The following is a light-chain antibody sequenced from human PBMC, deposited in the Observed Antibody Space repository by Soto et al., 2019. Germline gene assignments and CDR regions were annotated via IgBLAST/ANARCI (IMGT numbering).Light chain of an antibody. CDR1: QSISSR. J-gene: IGKJ1*01. CDR3: QQYENYWT. V-gene: IGKV1-5*01. Sequence: DIQITQSPSTLSATAGDRVTITCRASQSISSRLAWYQHKPGKAPKLLIYDASNLDSGVPSRFSGSGSGTEFSLTISDLQPDDCATYYCQQYENYWTFGQGTKV. CDR2: DAS.